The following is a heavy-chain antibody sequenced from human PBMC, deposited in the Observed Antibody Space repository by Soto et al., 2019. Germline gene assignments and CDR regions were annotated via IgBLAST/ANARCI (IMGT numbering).Heavy chain of an antibody. CDR1: GYTFTSYG. CDR2: ISAYNGNT. V-gene: IGHV1-18*01. Sequence: ASVKVSCKASGYTFTSYGISWVRQAPGQGLEWMGWISAYNGNTNYAQKLQGRVTMTTDTSTSTAYMELRSLRSDDTAVYYCAREEKVYYGSGYNWFDPWGQGTLVTVS. J-gene: IGHJ5*02. CDR3: AREEKVYYGSGYNWFDP. D-gene: IGHD3-10*01.